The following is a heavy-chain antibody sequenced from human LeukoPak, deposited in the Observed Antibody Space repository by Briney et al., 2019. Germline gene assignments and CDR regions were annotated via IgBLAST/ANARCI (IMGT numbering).Heavy chain of an antibody. J-gene: IGHJ4*02. Sequence: SETLSLTGTVSGGSISSYYWSWIRQPPGKGLEWIGYIYYSGSTNYNPSLKSRVTISVDTSKNQFSLKLSSVTAADTAVYYCARGVGYGSGYFDYWGQGTLVTVSS. CDR3: ARGVGYGSGYFDY. CDR2: IYYSGST. V-gene: IGHV4-59*01. CDR1: GGSISSYY. D-gene: IGHD3-10*01.